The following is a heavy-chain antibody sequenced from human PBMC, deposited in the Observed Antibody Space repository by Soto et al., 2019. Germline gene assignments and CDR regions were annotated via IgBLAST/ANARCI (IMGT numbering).Heavy chain of an antibody. CDR2: IIPILGIA. CDR3: ARENEVVAATIRHYYYYYMDV. D-gene: IGHD2-15*01. Sequence: QVQLVQSGAEVKKPGSSVKVSCKASGGTFSSYTISWVRQAPGQGLEWMGRIIPILGIANYAQKFQGRVTITADKSTSTAYMELSSIRSEDTAVYYCARENEVVAATIRHYYYYYMDVWGKGTTVTVS. CDR1: GGTFSSYT. J-gene: IGHJ6*03. V-gene: IGHV1-69*08.